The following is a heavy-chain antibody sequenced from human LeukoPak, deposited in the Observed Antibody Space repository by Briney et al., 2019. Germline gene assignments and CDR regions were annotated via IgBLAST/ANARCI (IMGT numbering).Heavy chain of an antibody. Sequence: GGSLRLSCAASGFTVSSNYMSWVRQAPGRGLEWVSVIYSGGSTYYADSVKGRFTISRDNSKNTLFLQMNSLRAEDTAAYYCARESDSSGFGAFDIWGQGTMVTVSS. CDR1: GFTVSSNY. CDR2: IYSGGST. D-gene: IGHD3-22*01. CDR3: ARESDSSGFGAFDI. V-gene: IGHV3-66*01. J-gene: IGHJ3*02.